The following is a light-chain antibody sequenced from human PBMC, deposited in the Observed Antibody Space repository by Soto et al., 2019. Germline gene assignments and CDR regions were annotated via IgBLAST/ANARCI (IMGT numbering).Light chain of an antibody. CDR2: DVT. CDR1: SRDVGCYDY. J-gene: IGLJ1*01. Sequence: QSVLTQPASVSGSPGQSITISCTGTSRDVGCYDYVSWYQQHPGKAPKLMIYDVTNRPSGVFNRFSGSKSGNTASLTISGLQAEDEADYYCISYASINTYVFGTGTKVT. V-gene: IGLV2-14*01. CDR3: ISYASINTYV.